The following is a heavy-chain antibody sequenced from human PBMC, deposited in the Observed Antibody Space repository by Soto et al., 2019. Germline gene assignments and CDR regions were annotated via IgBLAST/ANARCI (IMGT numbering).Heavy chain of an antibody. V-gene: IGHV1-69*01. D-gene: IGHD5-12*01. CDR3: ARSTGSGFRPGTHRFNWFDP. CDR2: IIPIFRTP. Sequence: QVQLVQSGAEVKQPGSSVKVSCQASGVTFSSFAISWVRQAPGQGLEWMGGIIPIFRTPNYAQNFQGRVTITADESTSSVDMELSRLRSEDTAVYYCARSTGSGFRPGTHRFNWFDPGGQGTLVTVSS. CDR1: GVTFSSFA. J-gene: IGHJ5*02.